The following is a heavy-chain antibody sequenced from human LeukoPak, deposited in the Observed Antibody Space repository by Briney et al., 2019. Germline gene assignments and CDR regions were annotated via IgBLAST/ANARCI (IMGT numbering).Heavy chain of an antibody. D-gene: IGHD2-2*01. V-gene: IGHV1-69*13. CDR2: IIPIFGTA. J-gene: IGHJ4*02. CDR3: ARIYCSSTSCYLGALDY. CDR1: GGTFSSYA. Sequence: SVKVSCKASGGTFSSYAISWVRQAPGQGLEWMGGIIPIFGTANYAQKFQGRVTITADESTSTAYMELSSLRSEDTAVYYCARIYCSSTSCYLGALDYWGQGTLVTVSS.